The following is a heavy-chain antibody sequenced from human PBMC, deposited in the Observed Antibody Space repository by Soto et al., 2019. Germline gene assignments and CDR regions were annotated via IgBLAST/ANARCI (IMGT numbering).Heavy chain of an antibody. Sequence: GGSLRLSCAASGFSFPYAWMTWVCQAPGKGLEWVGRVTTKIDGGTTDYAAPVKGRFTISRDDSKNTLYLQMNSLKTEDTAVYYCTEKTYYDILTDYYYYYGMDVWGQGTTVTVSS. CDR3: TEKTYYDILTDYYYYYGMDV. V-gene: IGHV3-15*01. D-gene: IGHD3-9*01. CDR2: VTTKIDGGTT. J-gene: IGHJ6*02. CDR1: GFSFPYAW.